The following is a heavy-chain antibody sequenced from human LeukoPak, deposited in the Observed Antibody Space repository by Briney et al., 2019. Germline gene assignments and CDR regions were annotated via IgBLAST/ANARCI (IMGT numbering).Heavy chain of an antibody. D-gene: IGHD3-3*01. Sequence: PGGSLRLSCIASGYTFGEYGMSWVRQAPGKGREWVGFIRSKAYGGTTEHAASVKGRFTISRDDSKSIAYLQMNSLKTEDTAVYYCIRAHITIFGVIYFPDYWGQGTLVTVSS. J-gene: IGHJ4*02. V-gene: IGHV3-49*04. CDR1: GYTFGEYG. CDR2: IRSKAYGGTT. CDR3: IRAHITIFGVIYFPDY.